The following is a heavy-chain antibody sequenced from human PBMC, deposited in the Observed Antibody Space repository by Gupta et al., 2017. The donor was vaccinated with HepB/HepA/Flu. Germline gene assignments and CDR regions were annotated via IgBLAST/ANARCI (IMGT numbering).Heavy chain of an antibody. D-gene: IGHD3-9*01. CDR1: GFPFSDYR. J-gene: IGHJ4*02. CDR2: ISSSGNTI. V-gene: IGHV3-48*02. CDR3: ARVSRLAFDY. Sequence: EVQLVESGGGSVQPGGSLRLSCAASGFPFSDYRMNWVRQAPGTGLEGVSDISSSGNTIYCADSVKGRFTISRDNAKNSLYLQRHSLRDEDTAVYYCARVSRLAFDYWGQVTLVTVSS.